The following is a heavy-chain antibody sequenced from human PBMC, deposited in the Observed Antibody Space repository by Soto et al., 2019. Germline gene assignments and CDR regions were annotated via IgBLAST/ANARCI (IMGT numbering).Heavy chain of an antibody. V-gene: IGHV3-53*01. J-gene: IGHJ1*01. CDR2: IYSGGST. CDR3: ARDRVESGYPEYFQH. D-gene: IGHD3-22*01. Sequence: GGSLRLSCAASGFTFSSYGMHWVRQAPGKGLEWVSVIYSGGSTYYADSVKGRFTISRDNSKNTLYLQMNSLRAEDAAVYYCARDRVESGYPEYFQHWGQGTLVTV. CDR1: GFTFSSYG.